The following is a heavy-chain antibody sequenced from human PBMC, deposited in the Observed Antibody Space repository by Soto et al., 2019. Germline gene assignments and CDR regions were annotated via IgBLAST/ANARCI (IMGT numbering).Heavy chain of an antibody. V-gene: IGHV1-18*01. CDR3: ARGRAVEDDAFDI. Sequence: ASVKVSCKAPGYNFTRFGISWVRQAPGQGLEWMGWISAYNGNTNYAQKLQGRVTMTRNTSISTAYMELSSLRSEDTAVYYCARGRAVEDDAFDIWGQGTMVTVSS. J-gene: IGHJ3*02. CDR2: ISAYNGNT. CDR1: GYNFTRFG.